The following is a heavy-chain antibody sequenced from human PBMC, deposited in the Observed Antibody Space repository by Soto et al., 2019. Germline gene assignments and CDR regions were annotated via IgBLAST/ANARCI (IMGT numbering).Heavy chain of an antibody. CDR2: ISGSGGST. Sequence: GGSLRLSCAASGFTFSSYAMSWVRQAPGKGLEWVSAISGSGGSTYYADSVKGRFTISRDNSKNTLYVQMNSLRAEDTAVYYCAKEGRYDSSGYRNWFDPWGQGTLVTVSS. CDR1: GFTFSSYA. CDR3: AKEGRYDSSGYRNWFDP. V-gene: IGHV3-23*01. D-gene: IGHD3-22*01. J-gene: IGHJ5*02.